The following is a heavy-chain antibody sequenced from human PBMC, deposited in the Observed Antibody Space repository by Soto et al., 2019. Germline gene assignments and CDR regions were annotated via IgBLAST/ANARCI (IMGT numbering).Heavy chain of an antibody. V-gene: IGHV1-69*13. J-gene: IGHJ4*02. CDR3: ARCDSSGWYSDAFDY. D-gene: IGHD6-19*01. CDR1: GGTFSSYA. Sequence: SVKVSCKASGGTFSSYAISWVRQASGQGLEWMGGIIPIFGTANYAQKFQGRVTITADESTSTAYMELSSLRSEDTAVYYCARCDSSGWYSDAFDYWGQGTLVTVSS. CDR2: IIPIFGTA.